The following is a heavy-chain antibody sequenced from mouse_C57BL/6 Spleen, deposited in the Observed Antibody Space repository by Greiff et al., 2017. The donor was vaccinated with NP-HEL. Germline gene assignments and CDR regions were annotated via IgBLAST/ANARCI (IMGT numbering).Heavy chain of an antibody. V-gene: IGHV1-85*01. D-gene: IGHD1-1*01. CDR1: GYTFTSYD. J-gene: IGHJ2*01. CDR3: AIRFPHY. CDR2: IYPRDGST. Sequence: QVQLKESGPELVKPGASVKLSCKASGYTFTSYDINWVKQRPGQGLEWIGWIYPRDGSTKYNEKFKGKATLTVDTSSSTAYMELHSLTSEDSAVYFCAIRFPHYWGQGTTLTVSS.